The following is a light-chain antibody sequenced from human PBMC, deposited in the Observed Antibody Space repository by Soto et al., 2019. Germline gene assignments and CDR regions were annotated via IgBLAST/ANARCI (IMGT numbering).Light chain of an antibody. CDR3: ETWDTNTRV. J-gene: IGLJ3*02. Sequence: QSVLTQSSSASASLGSSVKLTCTLDSGHRSYIIAWHQQQPGKAPRYLMKLEGSGSYNKGSGVPDRFSGSSSGADRCLTISNLQFDDEADYYCETWDTNTRVFGGGTKLTVL. CDR1: SGHRSYI. CDR2: LEGSGSY. V-gene: IGLV4-60*02.